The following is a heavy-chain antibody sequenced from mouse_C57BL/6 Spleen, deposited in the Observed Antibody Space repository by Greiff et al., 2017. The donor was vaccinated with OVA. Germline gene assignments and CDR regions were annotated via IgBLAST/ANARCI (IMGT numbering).Heavy chain of an antibody. CDR1: GYTFTSYW. Sequence: QVQLKQPGAELVKPGASVKLSCKASGYTFTSYWMQWVKQRPGQGLEWIGEIDPSDSYTNYNQKFKGKATLTVDTSSSTAYMQLSSLTSEDSAVYYCARKGGDYDRFAYWGQGTLVTVSA. J-gene: IGHJ3*01. CDR3: ARKGGDYDRFAY. D-gene: IGHD2-4*01. V-gene: IGHV1-50*01. CDR2: IDPSDSYT.